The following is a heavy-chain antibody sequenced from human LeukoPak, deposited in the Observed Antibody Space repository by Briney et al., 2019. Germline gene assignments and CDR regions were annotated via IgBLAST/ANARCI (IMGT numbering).Heavy chain of an antibody. CDR1: RFTSSDYY. D-gene: IGHD3-3*01. V-gene: IGHV3-11*04. Sequence: GVLRLSCAASRFTSSDYYMSWIRQAPGKGLEWVSYISSSGSTIYYADSVKGRFTIPRDNAKNSLYLQMNSLRAEDTAVYYCARIGDFWSGYLNWGQGSLVTVSS. J-gene: IGHJ4*02. CDR3: ARIGDFWSGYLN. CDR2: ISSSGSTI.